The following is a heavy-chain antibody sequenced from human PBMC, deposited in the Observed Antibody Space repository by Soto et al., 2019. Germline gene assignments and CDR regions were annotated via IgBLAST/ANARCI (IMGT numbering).Heavy chain of an antibody. CDR1: GDPISGGYF. Sequence: SETLSLTCSVSGDPISGGYFRGWIRQPPGQALEPIGSIFHSGSTYYNPTLKSRVTISVDTSRDQFSLRLSSVTAADTAVYYCARDMRLVTSRSVAGNNGHPGGGCGYWGHGTQVTVSS. J-gene: IGHJ4*01. CDR2: IFHSGST. V-gene: IGHV4-38-2*02. D-gene: IGHD2-21*02. CDR3: ARDMRLVTSRSVAGNNGHPGGGCGY.